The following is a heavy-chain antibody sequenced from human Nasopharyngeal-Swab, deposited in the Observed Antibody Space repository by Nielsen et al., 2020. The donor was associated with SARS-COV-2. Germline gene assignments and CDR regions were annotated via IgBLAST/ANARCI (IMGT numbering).Heavy chain of an antibody. CDR1: GYTFTRHF. CDR2: INPSGGTT. D-gene: IGHD1-26*01. J-gene: IGHJ3*02. Sequence: ASVNPSGKASGYTFTRHFMHWVRKAHGQGLEWTRIINPSGGTTSYAQKSQGRDTMTRDTSTRTVYMELSSLRSEDTAVYYCARDGSSGWATSAFDIWGQGTMVTVSS. V-gene: IGHV1-46*01. CDR3: ARDGSSGWATSAFDI.